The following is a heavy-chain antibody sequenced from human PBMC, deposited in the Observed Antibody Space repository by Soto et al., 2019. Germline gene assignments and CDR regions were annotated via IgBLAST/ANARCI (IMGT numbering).Heavy chain of an antibody. V-gene: IGHV4-39*07. CDR1: GGSISSGDYY. J-gene: IGHJ4*02. D-gene: IGHD3-22*01. CDR3: ARIYSSGYYQTDY. CDR2: INHSGST. Sequence: SETLSLTCTVSGGSISSGDYYWSWIRQPPGEGLEWIGEINHSGSTNYNPSLKSRVTISVDTSKNQFSLKLSSVTAADTAVYYCARIYSSGYYQTDYWGQGTLVTVSS.